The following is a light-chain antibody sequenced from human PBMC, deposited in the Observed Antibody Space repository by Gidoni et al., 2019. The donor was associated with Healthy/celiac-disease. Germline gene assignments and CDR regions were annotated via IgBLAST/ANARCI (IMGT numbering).Light chain of an antibody. V-gene: IGKV1-5*03. Sequence: DIQITQPPPTLSAYVGDRVTITCRASQSISSWLAWYQQKPGKAPKLLIYKASSLESGVPSRFSGSGSGTEFTLTISSLQTDDFATYSCQQYNSYSRTFXXXTKLEIK. CDR3: QQYNSYSRT. CDR1: QSISSW. J-gene: IGKJ2*01. CDR2: KAS.